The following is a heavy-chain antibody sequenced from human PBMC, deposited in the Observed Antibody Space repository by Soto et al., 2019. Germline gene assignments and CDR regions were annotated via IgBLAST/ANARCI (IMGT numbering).Heavy chain of an antibody. CDR2: ISGSGVST. Sequence: GGSLRLSCAASGFTFSNYSISWVRQAPWKGLEWISTISGSGVSTYYADSVKGRFTISRDNSKNTLYLQMNSLRAEDTAVYYFAKGQSTYYDFWSSYYESFDPWGQGTLVAVCS. D-gene: IGHD3-3*01. J-gene: IGHJ5*02. V-gene: IGHV3-23*01. CDR1: GFTFSNYS. CDR3: AKGQSTYYDFWSSYYESFDP.